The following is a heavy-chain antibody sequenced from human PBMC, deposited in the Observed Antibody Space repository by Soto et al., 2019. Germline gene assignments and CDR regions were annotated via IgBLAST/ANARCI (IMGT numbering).Heavy chain of an antibody. V-gene: IGHV3-21*01. CDR1: GFAFNNYG. CDR3: AREDSIIIPAVSDF. CDR2: ISKSDYT. D-gene: IGHD2-2*01. J-gene: IGHJ4*02. Sequence: PGGSLRLSCTDSGFAFNNYGINWVRQAPGQGLEWVSSISKSDYTYYSDSVKGRFTISRDNAKNSVSLQMNTLRVEDTAVYYCAREDSIIIPAVSDFWGQGTLVTVSS.